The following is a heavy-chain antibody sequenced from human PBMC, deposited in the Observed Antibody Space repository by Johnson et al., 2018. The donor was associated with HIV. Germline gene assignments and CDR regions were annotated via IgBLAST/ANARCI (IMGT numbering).Heavy chain of an antibody. CDR1: GIIFSHYG. J-gene: IGHJ3*02. V-gene: IGHV3-30*18. Sequence: QVQLVESGGGVVQPGRSLRLSCTVSGIIFSHYGMHWVRQAPGKGLAWVALISYDGLKTYYADSLKGRFTISRDNSKNTVYLQMNSLRPEDTAVYYCAKDGGSYGGAFDIWGQGTMVTVSS. D-gene: IGHD1-26*01. CDR2: ISYDGLKT. CDR3: AKDGGSYGGAFDI.